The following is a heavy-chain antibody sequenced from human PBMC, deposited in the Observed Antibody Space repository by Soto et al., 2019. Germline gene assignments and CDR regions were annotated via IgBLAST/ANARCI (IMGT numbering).Heavy chain of an antibody. CDR3: ARVFRYGSGSYYNPPDY. D-gene: IGHD3-10*01. V-gene: IGHV4-61*01. CDR2: IYYSGST. J-gene: IGHJ4*02. Sequence: ASETLSLTCTVSGGSVSSGSYYWSWIRQPPGKGLEWIGYIYYSGSTSYNPSLKSRVTISVDTSKNQFSLKLSSVTAADTAVYYCARVFRYGSGSYYNPPDYWGQGTLVTVSS. CDR1: GGSVSSGSYY.